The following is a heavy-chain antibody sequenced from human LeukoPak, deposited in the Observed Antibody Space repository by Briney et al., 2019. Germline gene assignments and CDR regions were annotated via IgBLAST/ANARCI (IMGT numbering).Heavy chain of an antibody. Sequence: GGSLRLSCAASSFTFSGFGMHWVRQAPGKGLEWVAFIRYDGSNKYFADSVKGRFTISRDNSKNTLYLQVNSLRTEDTAVYYCAKNGSVRVSGFFDYWGQGTLVTVSS. V-gene: IGHV3-30*02. CDR1: SFTFSGFG. CDR2: IRYDGSNK. D-gene: IGHD2-8*01. CDR3: AKNGSVRVSGFFDY. J-gene: IGHJ4*02.